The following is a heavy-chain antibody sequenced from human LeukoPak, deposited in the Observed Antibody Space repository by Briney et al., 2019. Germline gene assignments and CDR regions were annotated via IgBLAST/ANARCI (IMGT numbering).Heavy chain of an antibody. CDR3: ATESHYYDSSSYYTRYFDL. J-gene: IGHJ2*01. CDR2: FDPEDGET. CDR1: GYTLTELS. Sequence: ASVKVSCKVSGYTLTELSMHWVRQAPGKGLEWMGGFDPEDGETIYAQKFQGRVTMTEVTSTDTAYMELSSLRSEDTAVYYCATESHYYDSSSYYTRYFDLWGRGTLVTVSS. D-gene: IGHD3-22*01. V-gene: IGHV1-24*01.